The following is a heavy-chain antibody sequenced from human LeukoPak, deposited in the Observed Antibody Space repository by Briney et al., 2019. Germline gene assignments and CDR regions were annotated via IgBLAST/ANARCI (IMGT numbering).Heavy chain of an antibody. Sequence: SVKVPCKASGGTFSSYAISWVRQAPGQGLEWMGRIIPILGIANYAQKFQGRVTITADKSTSTAYMELSSLRSEDTAVYYCARIIRDNGGSYHDAFEIWGQGTMVTVSS. V-gene: IGHV1-69*04. CDR2: IIPILGIA. CDR1: GGTFSSYA. D-gene: IGHD1-26*01. J-gene: IGHJ3*02. CDR3: ARIIRDNGGSYHDAFEI.